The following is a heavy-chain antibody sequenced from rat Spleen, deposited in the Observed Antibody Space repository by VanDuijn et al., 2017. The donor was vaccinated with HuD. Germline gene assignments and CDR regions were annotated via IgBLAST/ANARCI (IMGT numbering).Heavy chain of an antibody. CDR2: ISTGGGNT. D-gene: IGHD1-11*01. J-gene: IGHJ4*01. V-gene: IGHV5S23*01. Sequence: EVQLVESGGGLVQPGRSLKLSCAASGFTFSNYDMAWVRQAPTKGLEWVASISTGGGNTYYRDYVKGRFTISRDNAKSTIYQQMDSLMSEDTATYYCARHYGGYSEYVMDAWGQGASVTVSS. CDR3: ARHYGGYSEYVMDA. CDR1: GFTFSNYD.